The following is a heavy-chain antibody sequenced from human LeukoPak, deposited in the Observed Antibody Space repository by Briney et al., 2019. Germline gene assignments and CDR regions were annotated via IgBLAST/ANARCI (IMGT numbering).Heavy chain of an antibody. CDR2: INWNGGST. J-gene: IGHJ4*02. CDR1: GFTFSSYW. CDR3: ARDLWDSSSSLDY. D-gene: IGHD6-6*01. V-gene: IGHV3-20*04. Sequence: GGSLRLSCAASGFTFSSYWMHWVRQAPGKGLVWVSGINWNGGSTGYADSVKGRFTISRDNAKNSLYLQMNSLRAEDTALYYCARDLWDSSSSLDYWGQGTLVTVSS.